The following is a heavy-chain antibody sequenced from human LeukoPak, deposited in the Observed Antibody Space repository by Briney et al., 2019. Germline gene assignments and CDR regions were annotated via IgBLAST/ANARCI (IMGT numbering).Heavy chain of an antibody. CDR3: AKQLGYCSDGSCYFPF. V-gene: IGHV3-23*01. CDR1: GFTFSSSA. J-gene: IGHJ4*02. CDR2: ISNNGGYT. D-gene: IGHD2-15*01. Sequence: GGSLRLSCAASGFTFSSSAMSWVRQAPGKGLEWVSAISNNGGYTYYADSVQGRFTISRDNSKSTLCLQMNSLRAEDTAVYYCAKQLGYCSDGSCYFPFWGQGTLVTVSS.